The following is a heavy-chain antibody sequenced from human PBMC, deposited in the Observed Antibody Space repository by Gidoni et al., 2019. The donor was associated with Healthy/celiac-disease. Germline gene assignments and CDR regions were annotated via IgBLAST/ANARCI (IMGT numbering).Heavy chain of an antibody. CDR2: IYYSGRT. CDR1: GGPISRSSYY. CDR3: ARRARAARPRSYYFDY. D-gene: IGHD6-6*01. Sequence: QLQLPESRPGLVKPSETLSLTCTVSGGPISRSSYYCGWIRQPPGKGLEWIGGIYYSGRTYYNPSLKSRVTIAVDTSKNQFSLKLSSVTAADTAVYYCARRARAARPRSYYFDYWGQGTLVTVSS. V-gene: IGHV4-39*07. J-gene: IGHJ4*02.